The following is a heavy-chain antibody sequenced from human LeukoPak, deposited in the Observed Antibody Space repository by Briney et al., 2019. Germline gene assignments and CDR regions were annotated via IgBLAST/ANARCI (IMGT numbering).Heavy chain of an antibody. CDR2: IIPIFGTA. V-gene: IGHV1-69*13. Sequence: ASVKVSCKASGYTFTGYYMHWVRQAPGQGLEWMGGIIPIFGTANYAQKFQGRVTITADESTSTAYMELSSLRSEDTAVYYCARDQKEAAPPFYYYYYMDVWGKGTTVTVSS. D-gene: IGHD6-6*01. J-gene: IGHJ6*03. CDR3: ARDQKEAAPPFYYYYYMDV. CDR1: GYTFTGYY.